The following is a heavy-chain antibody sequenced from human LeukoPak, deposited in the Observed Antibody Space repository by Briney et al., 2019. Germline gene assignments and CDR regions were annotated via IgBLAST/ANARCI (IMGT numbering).Heavy chain of an antibody. CDR3: ARHGEGGNYYYYYMDV. V-gene: IGHV4-59*08. D-gene: IGHD7-27*01. CDR2: IYYSGST. J-gene: IGHJ6*03. CDR1: GASISSYY. Sequence: SETLSLTCTVSGASISSYYWGWVRQPPGKGLEWIAYIYYSGSTNCNPSLKSRVTISLDTSKNQFSLKLSSVTAADTAVYYCARHGEGGNYYYYYMDVWGKGTTVTVSS.